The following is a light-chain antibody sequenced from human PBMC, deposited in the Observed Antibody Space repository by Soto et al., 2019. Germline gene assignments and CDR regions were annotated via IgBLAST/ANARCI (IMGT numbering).Light chain of an antibody. CDR2: DVS. J-gene: IGLJ1*01. CDR3: SSYTSSSTPCV. CDR1: SSDVGGYNY. V-gene: IGLV2-14*01. Sequence: QSVLTQPASVSGSPGQLITISCTGTSSDVGGYNYVSWYQQHPGKAPKLMIYDVSNRPSGVSNRFSGSKSGNTASLTISGLQAEDEADYYCSSYTSSSTPCVFGTGT.